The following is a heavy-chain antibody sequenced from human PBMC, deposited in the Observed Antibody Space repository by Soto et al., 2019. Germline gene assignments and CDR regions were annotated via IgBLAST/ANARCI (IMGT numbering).Heavy chain of an antibody. J-gene: IGHJ4*02. CDR1: GFTFSSFW. V-gene: IGHV3-7*03. Sequence: PGGSLRLSCAASGFTFSSFWMSWVRQAPGKGLEWVANIKTDGSETHYVDSVKGRFTISRDNPKTSLFLQMNSLRVEDTGVYFCTSDRYPRFYHGSGSYPYYWGQGTPVTVSS. CDR3: TSDRYPRFYHGSGSYPYY. CDR2: IKTDGSET. D-gene: IGHD3-10*01.